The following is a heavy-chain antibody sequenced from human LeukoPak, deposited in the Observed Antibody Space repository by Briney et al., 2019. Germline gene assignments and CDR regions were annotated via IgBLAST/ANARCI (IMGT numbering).Heavy chain of an antibody. V-gene: IGHV4-38-2*01. Sequence: SETLSLTCAVSGYSISSGYYWGWIRRPPGEGLEWIGSIYHSGSTYYNPSLKSRVTISVDTSKNQFSLKLSSVTAADTAVYYCQVRGVSSNPSDYWGQGTLVTVSS. CDR1: GYSISSGYY. D-gene: IGHD3-10*01. CDR3: QVRGVSSNPSDY. J-gene: IGHJ4*02. CDR2: IYHSGST.